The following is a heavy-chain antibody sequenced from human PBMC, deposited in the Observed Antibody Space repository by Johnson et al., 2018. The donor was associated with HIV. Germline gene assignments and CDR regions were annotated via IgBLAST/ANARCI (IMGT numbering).Heavy chain of an antibody. CDR1: GLTFSDYA. J-gene: IGHJ3*02. CDR2: ISSDGSNK. V-gene: IGHV3-30-3*01. D-gene: IGHD6-19*01. CDR3: ARAGAVGFDAFDI. Sequence: QVPLAESGGGAVQPGRSLRLSSPASGLTFSDYAMHWVRQAPGKGLEWVAVISSDGSNKYYADSVKGRFTISRDNSKNTLYLQMNSLRAEDTAVYYCARAGAVGFDAFDIWGQGTMVTVSS.